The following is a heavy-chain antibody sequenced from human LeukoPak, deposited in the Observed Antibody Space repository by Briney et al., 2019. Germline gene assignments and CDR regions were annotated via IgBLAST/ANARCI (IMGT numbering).Heavy chain of an antibody. V-gene: IGHV6-1*01. J-gene: IGHJ3*02. CDR2: TYYRSKWYN. D-gene: IGHD6-13*01. CDR1: GDSVSSNSAA. Sequence: SQTLSLTCAISGDSVSSNSAAWNWIRQSPSRGLEWLGRTYYRSKWYNDYAVSVKSQITINPDTSKNQFSLQLNSVTPEDTAVYYCAREGRIAAAGTGDAFDIWGQGTMVTVSS. CDR3: AREGRIAAAGTGDAFDI.